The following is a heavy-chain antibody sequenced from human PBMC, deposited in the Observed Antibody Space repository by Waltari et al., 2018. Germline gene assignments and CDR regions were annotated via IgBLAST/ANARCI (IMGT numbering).Heavy chain of an antibody. J-gene: IGHJ4*02. CDR1: GWSFSGYY. CDR2: INHSGST. Sequence: QVQLQQWGAGLLKPSETLSLTCAVVGWSFSGYYLSWYRQPPGKGVTWSGEINHSGSTNNNPSLKSRVTISVDTCMNQFSLKLSSVTVADTAVYYCARGLYYYCSGSYSLWGQGTLVTVSS. V-gene: IGHV4-34*01. D-gene: IGHD3-10*01. CDR3: ARGLYYYCSGSYSL.